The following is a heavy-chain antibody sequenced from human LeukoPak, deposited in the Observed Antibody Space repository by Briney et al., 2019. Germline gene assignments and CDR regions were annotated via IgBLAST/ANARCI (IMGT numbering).Heavy chain of an antibody. CDR1: GFTFGSYA. V-gene: IGHV3-23*01. CDR2: ISGSGGST. D-gene: IGHD2-2*01. Sequence: GRSLRLSCAASGFTFGSYAMSSVRQAPGRRLEGVSAISGSGGSTSYADSLKGRFTISRDNSKNTPYLQMNSLTAEDTAVYYCTKDPSNAARGRGIYFDYWGQGTLVTVSS. J-gene: IGHJ4*02. CDR3: TKDPSNAARGRGIYFDY.